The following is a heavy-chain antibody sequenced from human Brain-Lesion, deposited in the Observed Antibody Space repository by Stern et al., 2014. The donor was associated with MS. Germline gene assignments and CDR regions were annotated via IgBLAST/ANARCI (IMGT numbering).Heavy chain of an antibody. CDR3: ARDQRGITIFGVVTDYYYLGMDV. D-gene: IGHD3-3*01. J-gene: IGHJ6*02. Sequence: QVQLVQSGAEVKKPGASVKVSCKTSGDIFTGYYIHWVRQAPGQGLEWMAWINPNTGGTKDAQKFQGRVTMSRDTSISTAYVELSSLTSDDTAVYYCARDQRGITIFGVVTDYYYLGMDVWGQGTTVTVSS. CDR1: GDIFTGYY. CDR2: INPNTGGT. V-gene: IGHV1-2*02.